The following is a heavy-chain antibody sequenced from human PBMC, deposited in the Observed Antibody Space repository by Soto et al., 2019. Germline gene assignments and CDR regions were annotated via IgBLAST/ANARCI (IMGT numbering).Heavy chain of an antibody. CDR2: IIPILGIA. Sequence: QVQLGQSGAEVKKPGSSVKVSCKASGGTFSSYTISWVRQATGQGLEWMGRIIPILGIANYAQKFQGRVTLTADKSTSTAYMELSSLRSEDTAVYYCAIRPSGYDPLEYWGQGTLVTVSS. CDR3: AIRPSGYDPLEY. D-gene: IGHD5-12*01. CDR1: GGTFSSYT. V-gene: IGHV1-69*02. J-gene: IGHJ4*02.